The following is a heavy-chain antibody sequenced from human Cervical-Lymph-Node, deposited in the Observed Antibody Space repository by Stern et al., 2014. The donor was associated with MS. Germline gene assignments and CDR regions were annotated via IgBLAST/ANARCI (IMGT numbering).Heavy chain of an antibody. D-gene: IGHD3-3*01. Sequence: VQLVESGPGLVKPSETLSLTCTVSGGSISSYYWSWIRQPPGKGLEWIGHIYYSGSTNYNPSLKSRVTISVDTSKNQFSLKLSSVTAADTAVYYCARAYDFWSGYYTFDYWGQGTLVTVSS. CDR3: ARAYDFWSGYYTFDY. V-gene: IGHV4-59*01. J-gene: IGHJ4*02. CDR1: GGSISSYY. CDR2: IYYSGST.